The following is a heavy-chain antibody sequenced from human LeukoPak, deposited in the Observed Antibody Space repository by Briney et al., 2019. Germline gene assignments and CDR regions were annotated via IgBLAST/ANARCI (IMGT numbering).Heavy chain of an antibody. V-gene: IGHV5-51*01. Sequence: GASLKISCKGSGYSFTSYWIGWVRQIPGKGLEWMGIIYPGDSDTRYSPSFQGQVTISADKSISTAYLQWSSLKASDTAMYYCARRDSSGWYDFYYFDYWGQGTLVTVSS. CDR2: IYPGDSDT. J-gene: IGHJ4*02. D-gene: IGHD6-19*01. CDR1: GYSFTSYW. CDR3: ARRDSSGWYDFYYFDY.